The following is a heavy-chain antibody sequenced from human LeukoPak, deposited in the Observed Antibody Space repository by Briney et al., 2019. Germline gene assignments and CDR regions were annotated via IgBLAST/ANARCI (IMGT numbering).Heavy chain of an antibody. CDR1: GFTVSSYY. V-gene: IGHV3-66*04. J-gene: IGHJ4*02. D-gene: IGHD3-22*01. CDR2: IYSGGNT. Sequence: GGSLRLSCAASGFTVSSYYMTWVRQAPGKGLEWVSVIYSGGNTYYTDSVKGRFTISRDSSKNTVYLQMNSLRAEDTAVYYCARHRAYSDTSGHLDYWGQGALVTVSS. CDR3: ARHRAYSDTSGHLDY.